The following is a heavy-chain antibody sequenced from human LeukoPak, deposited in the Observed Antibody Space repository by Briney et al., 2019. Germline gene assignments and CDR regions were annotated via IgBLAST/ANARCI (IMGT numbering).Heavy chain of an antibody. CDR2: ISGSGGST. V-gene: IGHV3-23*01. CDR3: AILPGYSSSWYEVDY. J-gene: IGHJ4*02. D-gene: IGHD6-13*01. CDR1: GFTFSSYA. Sequence: GGSLRLSCAASGFTFSSYAMSWVRQAPGKGLEWVPGISGSGGSTYYADSVKGRFTISRDNSKDTLYLQMNSPRAEDTAVYYCAILPGYSSSWYEVDYWGQGTLVTVSS.